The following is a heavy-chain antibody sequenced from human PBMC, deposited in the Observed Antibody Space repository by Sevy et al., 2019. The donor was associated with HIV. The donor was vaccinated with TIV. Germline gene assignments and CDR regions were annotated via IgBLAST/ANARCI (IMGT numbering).Heavy chain of an antibody. V-gene: IGHV3-30*02. D-gene: IGHD6-19*01. Sequence: GGSLRLSCAASGFIFSSFGMHWVRQAPGKGLEWVAFIHYKGSDKYYADAVKGRYTISRDNSKNTVYLQMSSLRAEDTAVYYCAKDYSTGWYGDYYGMDVRGQGTTVTVSS. CDR2: IHYKGSDK. CDR1: GFIFSSFG. CDR3: AKDYSTGWYGDYYGMDV. J-gene: IGHJ6*02.